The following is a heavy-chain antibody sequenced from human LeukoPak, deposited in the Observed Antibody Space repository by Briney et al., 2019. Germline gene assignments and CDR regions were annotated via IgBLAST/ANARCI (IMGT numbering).Heavy chain of an antibody. J-gene: IGHJ3*02. Sequence: GGSLRLSCAASGFTFDDYAMHWVRQAPGKGLGWVSGISWNSGSIGYADSVKGRFTISRDNAKNSLYLQMNSLRAEDTALYYCAKSSGIVVVPAAPGGAFDIWGQGTMVTVSS. CDR2: ISWNSGSI. D-gene: IGHD2-2*01. CDR1: GFTFDDYA. V-gene: IGHV3-9*01. CDR3: AKSSGIVVVPAAPGGAFDI.